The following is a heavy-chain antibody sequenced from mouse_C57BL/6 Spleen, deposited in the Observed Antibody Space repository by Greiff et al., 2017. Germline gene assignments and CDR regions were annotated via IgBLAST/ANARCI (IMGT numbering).Heavy chain of an antibody. D-gene: IGHD1-1*01. CDR1: GYTFTDYE. V-gene: IGHV1-15*01. J-gene: IGHJ3*01. CDR2: IDPETGGT. CDR3: TRDYGSSCRLAY. Sequence: QVQLQQSGAELVRPGASVTLSCKASGYTFTDYEMHWVKQTPVHGLEWIGAIDPETGGTAYNQKFRGKAILTADKSSSTAYMELRSLTSEDSAVYYCTRDYGSSCRLAYWGQGTLVTVSA.